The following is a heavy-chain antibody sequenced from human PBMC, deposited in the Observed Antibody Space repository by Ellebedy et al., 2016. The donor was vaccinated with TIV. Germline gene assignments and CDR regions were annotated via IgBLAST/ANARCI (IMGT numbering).Heavy chain of an antibody. D-gene: IGHD3-3*01. CDR1: GGSISSYY. Sequence: MPSETLSLTCTVSGGSISSYYWSLIRQSPGKGLEWIGYIQYSGNPYYNPSLKSRATMSLDTSKNQFSLRVRSVTAADTAVYYCAREGITMFGLLLSPRSLDVWGPGTTVTVTS. J-gene: IGHJ6*02. CDR3: AREGITMFGLLLSPRSLDV. V-gene: IGHV4-59*12. CDR2: IQYSGNP.